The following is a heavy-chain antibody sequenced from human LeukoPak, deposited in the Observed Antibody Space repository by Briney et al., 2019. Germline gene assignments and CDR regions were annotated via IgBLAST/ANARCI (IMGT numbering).Heavy chain of an antibody. D-gene: IGHD3-16*02. CDR3: ARGGGYVWGSYRTLGY. J-gene: IGHJ4*02. V-gene: IGHV4-34*01. Sequence: PSETLSLTCAVYGGSFSGYYWSWIRQPPGKGLEWIGEINHSGSTNYNQSLKSRVTISVDTSKNQFSLKLSSVTAADTAVYYCARGGGYVWGSYRTLGYWGQGTLVTVSS. CDR2: INHSGST. CDR1: GGSFSGYY.